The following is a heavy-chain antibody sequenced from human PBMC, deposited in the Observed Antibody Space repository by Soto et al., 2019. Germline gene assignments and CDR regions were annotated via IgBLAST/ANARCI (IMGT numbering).Heavy chain of an antibody. CDR1: GGSISSGGYS. CDR3: ARAVGGRLPFDY. CDR2: IYHSGST. J-gene: IGHJ4*02. D-gene: IGHD4-17*01. Sequence: KASETLSLTCAVSGGSISSGGYSWSWIRQPPGKGLEWIGYIYHSGSTYYNPSLKSRVTISVDRSKNQFSLKLSSVTAADTAVYYCARAVGGRLPFDYWGQGTLVTVSS. V-gene: IGHV4-30-2*01.